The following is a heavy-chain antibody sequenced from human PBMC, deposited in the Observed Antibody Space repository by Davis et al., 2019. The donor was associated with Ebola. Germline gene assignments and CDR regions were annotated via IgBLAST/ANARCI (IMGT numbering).Heavy chain of an antibody. Sequence: ASVKVSCKASGYTFTSYGISWVRQALGQGLEWMGWISGFNGNTNYAQKFQGRFTMTTDTSTSTAYMELRSLRSDDTAVYYCAREDWAGTTPVSDAFDIWGQGTMLTVSS. CDR3: AREDWAGTTPVSDAFDI. J-gene: IGHJ3*02. CDR1: GYTFTSYG. V-gene: IGHV1-18*01. CDR2: ISGFNGNT. D-gene: IGHD1-1*01.